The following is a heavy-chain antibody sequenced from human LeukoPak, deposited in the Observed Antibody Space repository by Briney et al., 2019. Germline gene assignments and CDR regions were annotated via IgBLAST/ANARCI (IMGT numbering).Heavy chain of an antibody. V-gene: IGHV4-39*01. CDR3: ARHSRSVDYGSGSYTWDY. CDR1: GFTFSNYA. CDR2: IYYSGST. Sequence: LRLSCTASGFTFSNYAMHWVRQAPGKGLDWIGTIYYSGSTYYNVSLKSRVTISVDTSRNQFSLKLSSVTAADTAVYYCARHSRSVDYGSGSYTWDYWGQGTLVTVSS. J-gene: IGHJ4*02. D-gene: IGHD3-10*01.